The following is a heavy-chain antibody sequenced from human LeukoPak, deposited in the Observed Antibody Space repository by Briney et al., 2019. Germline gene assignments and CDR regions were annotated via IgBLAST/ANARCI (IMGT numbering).Heavy chain of an antibody. CDR1: GFTFSNHA. Sequence: PGWSLRLSCAASGFTFSNHAMTWVRQAPGKGLEGVSNISDRGTSINYAVSVKGRFSISRDNAKNTLYLQMNSLRDEDTAVYYCVRNDTSGVGLDYWGQGSLVTVSS. CDR2: ISDRGTSI. V-gene: IGHV3-23*01. CDR3: VRNDTSGVGLDY. D-gene: IGHD3-3*01. J-gene: IGHJ4*02.